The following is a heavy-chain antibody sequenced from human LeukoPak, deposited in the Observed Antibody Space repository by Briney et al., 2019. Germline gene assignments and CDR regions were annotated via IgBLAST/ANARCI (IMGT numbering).Heavy chain of an antibody. J-gene: IGHJ4*02. Sequence: GGSLRLSCAASGFTFSSYAMSWVRQAPGEGLGWVWAITDSGGSTYYSDSVKGRFTISRDNSKHTLYLQMNTLRAEDTAIYYCAKGSSGSRPYYFDYWGQGTLVTVSS. CDR3: AKGSSGSRPYYFDY. D-gene: IGHD3-22*01. V-gene: IGHV3-23*01. CDR1: GFTFSSYA. CDR2: ITDSGGST.